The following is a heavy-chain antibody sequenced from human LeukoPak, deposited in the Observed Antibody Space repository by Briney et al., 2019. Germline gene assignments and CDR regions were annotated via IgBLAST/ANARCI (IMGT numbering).Heavy chain of an antibody. J-gene: IGHJ4*02. D-gene: IGHD1-26*01. CDR3: ASSGSYRFDY. V-gene: IGHV3-48*02. Sequence: PGGSLRLSCAASGFTFSSYSMNWVRQAPGKGLEWVSHITASGTAMFYAGSVKGRLTISRDNAKNSLYLQMNSLRDEDTAVYYCASSGSYRFDYWGQGTLVTVSS. CDR2: ITASGTAM. CDR1: GFTFSSYS.